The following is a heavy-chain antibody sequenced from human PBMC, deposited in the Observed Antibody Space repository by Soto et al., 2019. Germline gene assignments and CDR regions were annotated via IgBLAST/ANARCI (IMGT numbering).Heavy chain of an antibody. J-gene: IGHJ5*02. CDR2: IYHSGGT. CDR1: GDSISSHY. CDR3: AKNVAVAGFCLDP. V-gene: IGHV4-59*11. Sequence: QVQLHESGPGLVQPSETLSLTCTVSGDSISSHYWSWIRQPPRKGLEWIGHIYHSGGTRYNPSLTSRVTISVDTSKNQFSLKLRSVTAADTAVYYCAKNVAVAGFCLDPWGQGILVTVAS. D-gene: IGHD6-19*01.